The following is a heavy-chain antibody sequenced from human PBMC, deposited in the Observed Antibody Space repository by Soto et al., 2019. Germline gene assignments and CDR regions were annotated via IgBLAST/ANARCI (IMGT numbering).Heavy chain of an antibody. J-gene: IGHJ4*02. CDR3: ARNQYYDILTGFDY. V-gene: IGHV1-18*01. D-gene: IGHD3-9*01. Sequence: ASVKVSCKASGYTFTSYGISWVRQAPGQGLEWMGWISAYKGNTNYAQKLQGRVTMTADTSTGTAYMELRSLTSDDTAVYYCARNQYYDILTGFDYWGQGTLVTVSS. CDR1: GYTFTSYG. CDR2: ISAYKGNT.